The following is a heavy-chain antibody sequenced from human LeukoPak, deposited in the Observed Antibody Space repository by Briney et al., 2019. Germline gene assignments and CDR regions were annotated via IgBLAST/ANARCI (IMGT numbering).Heavy chain of an antibody. CDR2: ISAYNGNT. D-gene: IGHD6-19*01. CDR1: GGTFSSYA. J-gene: IGHJ4*02. V-gene: IGHV1-18*01. CDR3: AIDSSGWSVALLA. Sequence: GASVKVSCKASGGTFSSYAISWVRQAPGQGLEWMGWISAYNGNTNYAQKLQGRVTMTTDTSTSTAYMELRSLRSDDTAVYYCAIDSSGWSVALLAWGQGTLVTVSS.